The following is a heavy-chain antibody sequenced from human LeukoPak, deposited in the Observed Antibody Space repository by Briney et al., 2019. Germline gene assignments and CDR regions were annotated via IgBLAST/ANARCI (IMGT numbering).Heavy chain of an antibody. CDR2: IIPIFGTA. CDR3: ARDPSMVRGENTPYFDY. Sequence: GASVKVSCKTSRGTFSSYAITWVRQAPGQGLEWMGGIIPIFGTADYAQKFQGRVTITADESTSTAYMDLSSLRSEDTAVYYCARDPSMVRGENTPYFDYWGQGTLVTVSS. D-gene: IGHD3-10*01. V-gene: IGHV1-69*13. J-gene: IGHJ4*02. CDR1: RGTFSSYA.